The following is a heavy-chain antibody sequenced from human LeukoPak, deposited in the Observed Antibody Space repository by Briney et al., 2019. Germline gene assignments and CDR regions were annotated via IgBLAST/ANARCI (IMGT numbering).Heavy chain of an antibody. V-gene: IGHV3-21*01. J-gene: IGHJ4*02. CDR3: ARSIAAAGTGY. D-gene: IGHD6-13*01. Sequence: PGGSLRLSCAASGFTFSSYWMHWVRQAPGKGLEWVSSISSSSSYIYYADSVKGRFTISRDNAKNSLYLQMNSLRAEDTAVYYCARSIAAAGTGYWGQGTLVTVSS. CDR2: ISSSSSYI. CDR1: GFTFSSYW.